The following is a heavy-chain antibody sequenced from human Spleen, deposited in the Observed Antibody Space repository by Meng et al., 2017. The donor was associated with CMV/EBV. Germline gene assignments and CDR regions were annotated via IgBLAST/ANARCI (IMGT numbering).Heavy chain of an antibody. CDR1: GFTFDDYG. CDR3: AKEDYSGSYYDDAFDI. Sequence: GGSLRLSCAASGFTFDDYGMSWVRQAPGKGLEWVSGINWNGGRTRYADSVKGRFTISRDNAKNSLYLQMNSLRAEDTAVYYCAKEDYSGSYYDDAFDIWGQGTMVTVSS. CDR2: INWNGGRT. J-gene: IGHJ3*02. V-gene: IGHV3-20*04. D-gene: IGHD1-26*01.